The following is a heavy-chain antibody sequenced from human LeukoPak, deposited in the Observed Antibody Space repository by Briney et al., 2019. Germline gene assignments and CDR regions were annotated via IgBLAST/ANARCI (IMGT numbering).Heavy chain of an antibody. V-gene: IGHV3-30-3*01. CDR3: ARGFNDFWSGSQLEY. CDR1: GFIFCGYA. D-gene: IGHD3-3*01. J-gene: IGHJ4*02. Sequence: GGSLRLSCAASGFIFCGYAMHWVRQAPGKGLQWLAVISYDGGKTYYADSVEGRFTISRDNSKSTVYLEINSLRSEDTAIYYCARGFNDFWSGSQLEYWGQGTLVTVSS. CDR2: ISYDGGKT.